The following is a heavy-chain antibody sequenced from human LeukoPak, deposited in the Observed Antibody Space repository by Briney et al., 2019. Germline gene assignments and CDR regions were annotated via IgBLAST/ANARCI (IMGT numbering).Heavy chain of an antibody. Sequence: ASVKVSCKASGCTFTSYYMHWVRQAPGQGLEWMGIINPSGGSTSYAQKFQGRVTMTRDMSTSTVYMELSSLRSEDTAVYYCARERDGYNFDYWGQGTLVTVSS. J-gene: IGHJ4*02. CDR1: GCTFTSYY. D-gene: IGHD5-24*01. CDR2: INPSGGST. CDR3: ARERDGYNFDY. V-gene: IGHV1-46*01.